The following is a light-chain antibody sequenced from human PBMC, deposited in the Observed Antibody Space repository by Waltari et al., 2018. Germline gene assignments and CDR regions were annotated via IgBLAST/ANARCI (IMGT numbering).Light chain of an antibody. Sequence: EIVMTHSPATLSVSPGERATLSCRASQSVSSNLAWYQQKPGQPPRLLIYGASTRATGILARFSGSGSGTEFTLTISSLQSEDFAFYYCQQYNNWPFTFGPGTKVDIK. V-gene: IGKV3-15*01. J-gene: IGKJ3*01. CDR1: QSVSSN. CDR3: QQYNNWPFT. CDR2: GAS.